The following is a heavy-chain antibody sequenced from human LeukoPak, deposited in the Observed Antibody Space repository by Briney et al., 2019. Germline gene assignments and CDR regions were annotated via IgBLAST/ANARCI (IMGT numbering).Heavy chain of an antibody. Sequence: GGSLRLSCAASGFTFSDYWMHWVRQAPGKGLEWVSRIYSDESSTYYADSVKGRFTVSKDNFKDTLYLHMNGLRPEDSAVYYCSREASEAFDIWGQGSMVTVS. CDR1: GFTFSDYW. J-gene: IGHJ3*02. V-gene: IGHV3-74*01. CDR2: IYSDESST. CDR3: SREASEAFDI.